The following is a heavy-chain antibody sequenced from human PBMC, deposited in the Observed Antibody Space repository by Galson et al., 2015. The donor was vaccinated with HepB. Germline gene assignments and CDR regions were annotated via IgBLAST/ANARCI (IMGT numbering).Heavy chain of an antibody. CDR3: ARDLYYGSGSYIDYGMDV. CDR2: ISAYNGNT. J-gene: IGHJ6*02. CDR1: GYTFTSYG. D-gene: IGHD3-10*01. V-gene: IGHV1-18*04. Sequence: SVKVSCKASGYTFTSYGISWVRQAPGQGLEWMGWISAYNGNTNYAQKLQGRVTMTTDTSTSTAYMELRSLRSDDTAVYYCARDLYYGSGSYIDYGMDVWGQGTTVTVS.